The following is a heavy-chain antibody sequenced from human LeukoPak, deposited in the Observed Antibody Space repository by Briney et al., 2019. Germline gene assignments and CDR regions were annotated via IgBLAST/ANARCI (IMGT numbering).Heavy chain of an antibody. Sequence: GGSLRLSCAASGFTFSGYSMIWVRQAPGRGLEWLSYISSSSSTISYADSVKGRLTISRDNAQNSLFLLMNSLRDEDTAVYYCARETGYAFDIWGQGTMVTVSS. V-gene: IGHV3-48*02. CDR2: ISSSSSTI. CDR3: ARETGYAFDI. J-gene: IGHJ3*02. D-gene: IGHD2-15*01. CDR1: GFTFSGYS.